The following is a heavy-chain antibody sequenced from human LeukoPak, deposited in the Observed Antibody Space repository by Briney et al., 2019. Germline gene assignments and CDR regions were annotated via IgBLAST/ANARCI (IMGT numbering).Heavy chain of an antibody. D-gene: IGHD1-14*01. CDR3: ARGQPFDY. CDR2: LYDDGSA. J-gene: IGHJ4*02. Sequence: GGSLRLSCAASGFNVSRNYMRWVRQAPAKGLEWVSVLYDDGSAHYADAVKGRFTITRNNSKNTLYLQMNSLTAEDTAVYYCARGQPFDYWGQGTLGTASS. V-gene: IGHV3-66*01. CDR1: GFNVSRNY.